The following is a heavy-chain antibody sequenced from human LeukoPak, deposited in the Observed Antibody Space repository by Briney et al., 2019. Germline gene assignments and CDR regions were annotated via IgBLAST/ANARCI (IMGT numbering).Heavy chain of an antibody. CDR1: GYTFTGYY. Sequence: ASVKVSCKASGYTFTGYYMHWVRQAPGQGLEWMGWINPNSGGTNYVQKFQGRVTMTRDTSISTAYMELSRLRSDDTAVYYCARYSDYGGNSPWGQGTLVTVSS. D-gene: IGHD4-23*01. CDR3: ARYSDYGGNSP. V-gene: IGHV1-2*02. CDR2: INPNSGGT. J-gene: IGHJ4*02.